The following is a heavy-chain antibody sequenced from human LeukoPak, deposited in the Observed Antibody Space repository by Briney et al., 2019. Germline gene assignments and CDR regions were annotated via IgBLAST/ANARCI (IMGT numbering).Heavy chain of an antibody. Sequence: GGSLRLSCAASGFTFSSYAMHWVRQAPGKGLEWVAVISYDGSNKYYADSVKGRFTISRDNSKNTLYLQMNSLRAEDTAVYYCARDWEDCSGGSCYVAYYYYYTDVWGKGTTVTVSS. CDR2: ISYDGSNK. CDR3: ARDWEDCSGGSCYVAYYYYYTDV. J-gene: IGHJ6*03. D-gene: IGHD2-15*01. CDR1: GFTFSSYA. V-gene: IGHV3-30*01.